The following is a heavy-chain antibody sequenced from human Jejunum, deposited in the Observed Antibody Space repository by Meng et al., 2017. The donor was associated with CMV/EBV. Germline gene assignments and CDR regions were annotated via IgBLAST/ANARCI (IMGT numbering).Heavy chain of an antibody. J-gene: IGHJ5*02. CDR1: TYTSPRHH. D-gene: IGHD3-16*01. Sequence: ASTYTSPRHHILSVHRAPGREHGWMGIINPSGGTTSNAKEFQGRVPMTRDTSTSTVYMELSSLRSEDTAVYYCARDSGGGVNWFDPWGQGTLVTVSS. CDR3: ARDSGGGVNWFDP. V-gene: IGHV1-46*01. CDR2: INPSGGTT.